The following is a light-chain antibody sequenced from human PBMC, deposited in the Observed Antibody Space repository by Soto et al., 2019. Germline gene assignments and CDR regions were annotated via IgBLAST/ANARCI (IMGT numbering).Light chain of an antibody. CDR1: SSNIGSSY. J-gene: IGLJ1*01. Sequence: QSVLTQPPSVSAAPGQKVTISCSGSSSNIGSSYVCWYQQLPGTAPKLLIYDNNKPPSGIPDRFSGSKSGTSATLGITGLQTGDEADYYCGTWDYSLSTYVFGTGTKV. CDR3: GTWDYSLSTYV. CDR2: DNN. V-gene: IGLV1-51*01.